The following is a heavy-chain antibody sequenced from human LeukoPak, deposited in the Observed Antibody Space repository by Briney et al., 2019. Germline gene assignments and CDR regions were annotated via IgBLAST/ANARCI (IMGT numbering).Heavy chain of an antibody. CDR2: INPNSGGT. CDR3: ARADMAAQSFDY. J-gene: IGHJ4*02. V-gene: IGHV1-2*02. D-gene: IGHD5-24*01. CDR1: GYTFTGYY. Sequence: ASVKVSCKASGYTFTGYYMHWVRQAPGQGLEWMGWINPNSGGTNYAQKFQGRVTMTRDTCISTAYMELRSLRSDDTAVYYCARADMAAQSFDYWGQGTLVTVSS.